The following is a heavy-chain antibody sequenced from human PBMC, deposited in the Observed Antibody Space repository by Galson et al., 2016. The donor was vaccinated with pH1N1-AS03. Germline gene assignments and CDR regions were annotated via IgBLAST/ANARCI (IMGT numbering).Heavy chain of an antibody. CDR3: ARDLGYGIKGYGFDN. J-gene: IGHJ4*02. V-gene: IGHV3-7*01. D-gene: IGHD5-12*01. CDR2: INKDGSEK. Sequence: SLRLSCAASGFTFSDYWMSWVRQAPGKGLEWVANINKDGSEKFYVDSVKGRFTISRDNAKSSLYLEMNSLRAEDTAMYYCARDLGYGIKGYGFDNWGQGTLVTVSS. CDR1: GFTFSDYW.